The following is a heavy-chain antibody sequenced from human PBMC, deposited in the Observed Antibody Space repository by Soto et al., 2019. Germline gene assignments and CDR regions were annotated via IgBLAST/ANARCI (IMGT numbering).Heavy chain of an antibody. Sequence: LGESLKISCKGSGYSFTSYWIGWVRQMPGKGLELMGIIYPGDSNTRYSPSFQGQVTISADKSISTAFLQWSSLKASDTAMYYCARPFDTSNWSDYWGQGTLVTVYS. CDR3: ARPFDTSNWSDY. CDR2: IYPGDSNT. J-gene: IGHJ5*01. D-gene: IGHD2-2*01. V-gene: IGHV5-51*01. CDR1: GYSFTSYW.